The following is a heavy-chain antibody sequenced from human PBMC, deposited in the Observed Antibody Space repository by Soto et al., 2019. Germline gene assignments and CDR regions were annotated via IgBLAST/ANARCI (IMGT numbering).Heavy chain of an antibody. CDR1: GFTFSDYY. CDR3: ATDPYYYASGY. CDR2: ISHFGSTI. D-gene: IGHD3-10*01. J-gene: IGHJ4*02. Sequence: GGSLRLSCAASGFTFSDYYMTWIRQAPGRGLEWVSYISHFGSTIYYADSVKGRFTVSRDNARYSLYLQMNSLRAEDTAVYYCATDPYYYASGYWGQGTLVTVSS. V-gene: IGHV3-11*01.